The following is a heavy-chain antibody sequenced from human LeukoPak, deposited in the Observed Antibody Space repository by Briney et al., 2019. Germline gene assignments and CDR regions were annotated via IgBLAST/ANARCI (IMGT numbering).Heavy chain of an antibody. Sequence: GESLQISCKGSGYIFTSYWIGWVRQMPGKGLEWMGIIYPGDSDTRYSPSFQGQVTISADKSISTAYLQWSSLKASDTAMYYCARQTYCSSTSCHGTDYWGQGTLVTVSS. V-gene: IGHV5-51*01. CDR2: IYPGDSDT. CDR1: GYIFTSYW. J-gene: IGHJ4*02. D-gene: IGHD2-2*01. CDR3: ARQTYCSSTSCHGTDY.